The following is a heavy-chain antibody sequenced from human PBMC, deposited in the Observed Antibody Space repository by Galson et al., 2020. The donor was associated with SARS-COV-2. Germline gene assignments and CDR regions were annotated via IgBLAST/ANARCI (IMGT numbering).Heavy chain of an antibody. CDR2: ISYSGST. CDR1: GGSISSYY. V-gene: IGHV4-59*08. J-gene: IGHJ5*02. D-gene: IGHD6-13*01. CDR3: ARWALGSSPRVWGFDP. Sequence: SETLSLTCTVSGGSISSYYWSWIRQPPGKGLEWIGYISYSGSTNYNPSLKSRVTISVDTSKNQFSLKLSSVTAADTAVYYCARWALGSSPRVWGFDPWGQGTLVTASS.